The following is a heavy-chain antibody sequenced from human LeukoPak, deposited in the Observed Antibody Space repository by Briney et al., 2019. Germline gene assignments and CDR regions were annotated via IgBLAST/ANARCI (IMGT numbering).Heavy chain of an antibody. CDR1: GGSISSYY. Sequence: PSETLSLTCTVSGGSISSYYWSWIRQPPGKGLEWIGYIYYSGSTNYNPSLKSRVTISVDTSKNQFSLKLSSVTAADMAVYYCARRDYGVNSGEYFQHWGQGTLVTVSS. V-gene: IGHV4-59*08. J-gene: IGHJ1*01. CDR2: IYYSGST. CDR3: ARRDYGVNSGEYFQH. D-gene: IGHD4-23*01.